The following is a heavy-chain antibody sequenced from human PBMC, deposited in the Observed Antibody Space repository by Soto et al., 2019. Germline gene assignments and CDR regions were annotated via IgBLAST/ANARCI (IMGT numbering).Heavy chain of an antibody. V-gene: IGHV1-2*04. CDR3: ARADSSSWSSYYYYGMDV. D-gene: IGHD6-13*01. CDR2: INPNSGGT. CDR1: GYTFTGYY. Sequence: ASVKVSCKASGYTFTGYYMHWVRQAPGQGLEWMGWINPNSGGTNYAQKFQGWVTMTRDTSISTAYXXXXXXXXDDTAVYYCARADSSSWSSYYYYGMDVWGQGTTVTVSS. J-gene: IGHJ6*02.